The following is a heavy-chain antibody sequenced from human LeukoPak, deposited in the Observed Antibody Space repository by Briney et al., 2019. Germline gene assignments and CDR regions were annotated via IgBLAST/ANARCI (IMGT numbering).Heavy chain of an antibody. CDR1: GGFFSGYY. D-gene: IGHD3-10*01. J-gene: IGHJ5*02. Sequence: PSETLSPTCAVYGGFFSGYYWSWIRQPPGRGLEWIGEINHSGSTNYNPSLKSRVTISVDKSKNQFSLKLSSVTAADTAVYYCARALGEGPDGFDPWGQGTLVTVSS. V-gene: IGHV4-34*01. CDR2: INHSGST. CDR3: ARALGEGPDGFDP.